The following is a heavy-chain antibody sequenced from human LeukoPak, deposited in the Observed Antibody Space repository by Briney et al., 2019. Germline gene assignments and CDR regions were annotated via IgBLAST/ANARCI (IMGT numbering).Heavy chain of an antibody. V-gene: IGHV4-39*01. CDR2: IYYSGST. CDR1: GGSISSSSYC. J-gene: IGHJ4*02. Sequence: SETLSLTCTVSGGSISSSSYCWGWVRQPPGTGLEWLGSIYYSGSTYYNPSLKSRVTISVDTSKNQFSLKLSSVTAADTAVYYCARQVQWLVRGDFDYWGQGTLVTVSS. D-gene: IGHD6-19*01. CDR3: ARQVQWLVRGDFDY.